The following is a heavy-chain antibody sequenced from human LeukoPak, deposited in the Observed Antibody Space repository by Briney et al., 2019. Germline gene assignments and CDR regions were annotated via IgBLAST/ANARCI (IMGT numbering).Heavy chain of an antibody. CDR2: IYSGGST. CDR3: ARDLMGYSYDF. V-gene: IGHV3-66*01. Sequence: PGGSLRLSCAASGFTVSSNYMSWVRQAPGKGLEWVSIIYSGGSTYYADSVKGRFTISRDNSKNSLYLQMNSLRAEDTAVYYCARDLMGYSYDFWGQGTLVTVSS. D-gene: IGHD5-18*01. J-gene: IGHJ4*02. CDR1: GFTVSSNY.